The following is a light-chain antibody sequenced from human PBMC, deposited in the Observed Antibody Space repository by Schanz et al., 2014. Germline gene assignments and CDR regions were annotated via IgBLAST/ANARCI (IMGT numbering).Light chain of an antibody. J-gene: IGKJ2*01. CDR1: QSVYSY. V-gene: IGKV3-11*01. CDR2: DAS. CDR3: QQYGSSPYT. Sequence: EIVLTQSPATLSLSPGDTATLSCRASQSVYSYLAWYQQKPGQTPRLLIYDASNRATGIPARFSGSGSGTDFTLTISSLEPEDFAVYYCQQYGSSPYTFGQGTKLEIK.